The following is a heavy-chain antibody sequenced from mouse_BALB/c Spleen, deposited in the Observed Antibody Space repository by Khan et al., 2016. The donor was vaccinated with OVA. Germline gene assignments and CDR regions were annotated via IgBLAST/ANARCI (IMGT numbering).Heavy chain of an antibody. D-gene: IGHD1-1*01. CDR1: GYTFANYW. J-gene: IGHJ2*01. CDR2: INPSTGYT. Sequence: VQLQESGAELAKPGASVKMSCKASGYTFANYWMHWVKQRPGQGLDWIGYINPSTGYTDYNQKFKDKATLTADKSSSTAYMQLSSLTSEDSAVYYCSRLGSSDGTTFVYWGQGTLSRSPQ. V-gene: IGHV1-7*01. CDR3: SRLGSSDGTTFVY.